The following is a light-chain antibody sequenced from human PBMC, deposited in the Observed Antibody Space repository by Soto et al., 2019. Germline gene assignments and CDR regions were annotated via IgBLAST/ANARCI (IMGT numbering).Light chain of an antibody. V-gene: IGKV3-20*01. Sequence: EIVLTQSPGTLSLSPGERATLSCRASQSVSGSYLAWYQQKPGQAPRLLIYGSSSRPTGIPDRFSGSGSGTDFTLTISRLEPEDFAVYYCQQYGGSPPITFGQGTRLEIK. CDR1: QSVSGSY. CDR3: QQYGGSPPIT. J-gene: IGKJ5*01. CDR2: GSS.